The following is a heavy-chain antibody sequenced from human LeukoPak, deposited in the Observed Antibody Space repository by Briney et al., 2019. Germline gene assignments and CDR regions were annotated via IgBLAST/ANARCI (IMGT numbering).Heavy chain of an antibody. CDR3: TRGGDDYGDHADYFDY. Sequence: GGSLRLSCAASGFTFTTYAMSWVRQAPGKGLEWVSVISGSGDSTYYADSVKGRFTISRDISKNTLYLQMNSLKTEDTAVYYCTRGGDDYGDHADYFDYWGQGTLVTVSS. V-gene: IGHV3-23*01. CDR1: GFTFTTYA. D-gene: IGHD4-17*01. CDR2: ISGSGDST. J-gene: IGHJ4*02.